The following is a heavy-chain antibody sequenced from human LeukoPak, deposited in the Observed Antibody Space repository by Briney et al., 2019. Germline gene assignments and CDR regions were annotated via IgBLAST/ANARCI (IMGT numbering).Heavy chain of an antibody. CDR2: INAGNGNT. CDR1: GYTFTSCA. V-gene: IGHV1-3*01. Sequence: ASVKVSCTASGYTFTSCAVHWVRQAPGQRLEWMGWINAGNGNTKYSQKFQGRVTITRDTSASTVYMELSSLRSEDTAVYYCARESVYGRRFDPWGQGTLVTVSS. J-gene: IGHJ5*02. D-gene: IGHD2-8*01. CDR3: ARESVYGRRFDP.